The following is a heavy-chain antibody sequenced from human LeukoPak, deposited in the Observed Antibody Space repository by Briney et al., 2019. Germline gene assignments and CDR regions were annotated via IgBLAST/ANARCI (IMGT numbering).Heavy chain of an antibody. Sequence: GGSLRLSCTASGLTFSDYAMSWVRQAPGKGLEWVSGISGSGGSIRYADSVKGRFIISRDNSKNTLYLQMNSLRAEDTAVYYCAKGGDGYNYYFDYWGQETLVTVSS. V-gene: IGHV3-23*01. D-gene: IGHD5-24*01. CDR2: ISGSGGSI. J-gene: IGHJ4*02. CDR3: AKGGDGYNYYFDY. CDR1: GLTFSDYA.